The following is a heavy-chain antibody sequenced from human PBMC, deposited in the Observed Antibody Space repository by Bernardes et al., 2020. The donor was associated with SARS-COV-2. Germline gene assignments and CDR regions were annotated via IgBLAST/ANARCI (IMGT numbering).Heavy chain of an antibody. CDR3: ARDGAVAGTFGYYYYYYGMDV. J-gene: IGHJ6*02. CDR2: IYTSGST. Sequence: LSLTCTVSGGSISSYYWSWIRQPAGKGLEWIGRIYTSGSTNYNPSLKSRVTMSVDTSKNQFSLKLSSVTAADTAVYYCARDGAVAGTFGYYYYYYGMDVWGQGTTVTVSS. CDR1: GGSISSYY. V-gene: IGHV4-4*07. D-gene: IGHD6-19*01.